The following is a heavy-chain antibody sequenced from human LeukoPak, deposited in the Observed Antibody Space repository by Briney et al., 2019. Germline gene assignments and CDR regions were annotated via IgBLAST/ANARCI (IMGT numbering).Heavy chain of an antibody. CDR1: GYSINSGYY. D-gene: IGHD2-2*01. V-gene: IGHV4-38-2*02. CDR2: IYRSEST. Sequence: SETLSLTCTVSGYSINSGYYWGWVRQPRGKGLEWIGSIYRSESTSWIGNMYHSGSTSYNPSLKSRVTISVDTSKNQFSLKLSSVTAADTAVYYCVAGKRRVVVPAAIVDYWGQGTLVTVSS. J-gene: IGHJ4*02. CDR3: VAGKRRVVVPAAIVDY.